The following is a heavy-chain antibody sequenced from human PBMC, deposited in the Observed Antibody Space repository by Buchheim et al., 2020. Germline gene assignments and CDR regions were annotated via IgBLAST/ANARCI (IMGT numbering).Heavy chain of an antibody. D-gene: IGHD5-24*01. J-gene: IGHJ4*02. V-gene: IGHV4-39*01. CDR2: VHYTGTT. Sequence: QVQLQESGPGLLKPSETLSLTCTVSGGSISTTTYYWDWIRQSPGKGLEWIGNVHYTGTTYYNPSLKNRVTMYVDTSKHQFSLKLISVTAADTALYYCARHSDAYNVFDYWGQGTL. CDR3: ARHSDAYNVFDY. CDR1: GGSISTTTYY.